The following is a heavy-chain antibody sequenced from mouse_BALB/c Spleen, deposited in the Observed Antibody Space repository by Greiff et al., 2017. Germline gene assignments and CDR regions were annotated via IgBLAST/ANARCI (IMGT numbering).Heavy chain of an antibody. D-gene: IGHD4-1*01. J-gene: IGHJ1*01. CDR1: GFTFNTYA. V-gene: IGHV10-1*02. Sequence: EVQVVESGGGLVQPKGSLKLSCAASGFTFNTYAMNWVRQAPGKGLEWVARIRSKSNNYATYYADSVKDRFTISRDDSQSMLYLQMNNLKTEDTAMYYCVRHERELGRGYWYFDVWGAGTTVTVSS. CDR2: IRSKSNNYAT. CDR3: VRHERELGRGYWYFDV.